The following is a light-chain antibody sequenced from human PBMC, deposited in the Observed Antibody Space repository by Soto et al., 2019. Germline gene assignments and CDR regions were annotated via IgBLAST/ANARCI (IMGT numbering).Light chain of an antibody. CDR3: SAYTSSSPYV. CDR1: SSDVGCYNY. CDR2: EVS. J-gene: IGLJ1*01. Sequence: QSALTQPASVSGSPGQSITISCTGTSSDVGCYNYVSWYQQHPGKAPKLMIYEVSNRPSGVSNRFSGSKSGNTASLTISGLHAEDAADYYCSAYTSSSPYVFGTGTKVTV. V-gene: IGLV2-14*01.